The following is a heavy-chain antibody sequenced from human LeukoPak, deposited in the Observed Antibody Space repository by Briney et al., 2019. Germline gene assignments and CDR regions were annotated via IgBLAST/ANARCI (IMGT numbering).Heavy chain of an antibody. Sequence: PSETLSPSCGVYGGSFNGYYWSWIRQLPGKGLEWIGEISHSGNTNYNPSLKSRVTMSVDMSTKQLSLRLNSVTAADTAVYYCARCLIVTVAARGYRCYMDVWGNGTTVAVSS. CDR2: ISHSGNT. J-gene: IGHJ6*03. CDR3: ARCLIVTVAARGYRCYMDV. D-gene: IGHD2-21*02. CDR1: GGSFNGYY. V-gene: IGHV4-34*01.